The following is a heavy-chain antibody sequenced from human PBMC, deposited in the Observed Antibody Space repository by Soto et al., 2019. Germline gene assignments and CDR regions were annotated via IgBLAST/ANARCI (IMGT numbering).Heavy chain of an antibody. CDR1: GYTFSNYG. J-gene: IGHJ6*02. Sequence: QVQLVQSGAEVKKPGASVTVSCKTYGYTFSNYGINWVRQAPGQGLEWMGWISGYNGNTNYAQTVQGRVTMTTDTSTGTVYMELRSLTSDDTAIYYCSRFIMVGGWFDPNYYHGMDVWGQGTTVTVSS. CDR3: SRFIMVGGWFDPNYYHGMDV. D-gene: IGHD6-19*01. CDR2: ISGYNGNT. V-gene: IGHV1-18*01.